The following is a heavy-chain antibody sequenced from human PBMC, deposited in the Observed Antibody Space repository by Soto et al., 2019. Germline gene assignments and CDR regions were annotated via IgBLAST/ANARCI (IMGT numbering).Heavy chain of an antibody. CDR1: GGSISSGGYY. D-gene: IGHD2-15*01. J-gene: IGHJ4*02. Sequence: PSETLSLTCTVSGGSISSGGYYWSWIRQHPGKGLEWIGYIYYSGSTYYNPSLKSRVTISVDTSKNQFSLKLSSVTAADTAVYYCARTRRYCSGGSCPEFDYWGQGTLVTVSS. V-gene: IGHV4-31*03. CDR3: ARTRRYCSGGSCPEFDY. CDR2: IYYSGST.